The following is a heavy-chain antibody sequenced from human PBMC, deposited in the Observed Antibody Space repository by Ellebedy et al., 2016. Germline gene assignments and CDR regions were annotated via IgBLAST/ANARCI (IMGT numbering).Heavy chain of an antibody. CDR2: IKQDGSEK. D-gene: IGHD6-19*01. CDR1: GFTFSSYW. J-gene: IGHJ4*02. Sequence: GESLKISCAASGFTFSSYWMSWVRQAPGKGLEWVANIKQDGSEKYYVDSVKGRFTISRDNAKNSLYLQMNSLRAEDTAVYYCAREGGWLPYYFDYWGQGTLVTVSS. CDR3: AREGGWLPYYFDY. V-gene: IGHV3-7*03.